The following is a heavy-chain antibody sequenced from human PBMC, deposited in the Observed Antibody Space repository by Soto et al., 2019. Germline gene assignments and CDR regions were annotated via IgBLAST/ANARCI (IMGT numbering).Heavy chain of an antibody. CDR3: AKDPYTIFGVVILSGEHPSLAPN. CDR1: GFTFSSYA. V-gene: IGHV3-23*01. D-gene: IGHD3-3*01. CDR2: ISGSGGST. J-gene: IGHJ4*02. Sequence: EVQLLESGGGLVQPGGSLRLSCAASGFTFSSYAMSWVRQAPGKGLEWVSAISGSGGSTYYADSVKGRFTISRDNSKNTLYLQMNSLRAEDTAVYYCAKDPYTIFGVVILSGEHPSLAPNWGQGTLVTVSS.